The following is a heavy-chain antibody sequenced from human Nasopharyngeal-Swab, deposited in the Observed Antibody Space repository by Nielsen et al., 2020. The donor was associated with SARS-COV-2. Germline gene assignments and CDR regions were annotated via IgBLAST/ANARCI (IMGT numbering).Heavy chain of an antibody. CDR1: GFTFDDYG. CDR2: INWNGGST. D-gene: IGHD6-13*01. V-gene: IGHV3-20*04. CDR3: ARDGSGTIAAAGPYYFDY. J-gene: IGHJ4*02. Sequence: GGSLRLSCAASGFTFDDYGMSWVRQAPGKGLEWVSGINWNGGSTGYADSVKGRFTISRDNAKNSLYLQMNSLRAEDTAVYYCARDGSGTIAAAGPYYFDYWGQGTLVTVSS.